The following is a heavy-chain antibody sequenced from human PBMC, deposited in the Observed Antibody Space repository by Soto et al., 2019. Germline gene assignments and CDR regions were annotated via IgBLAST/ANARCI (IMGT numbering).Heavy chain of an antibody. CDR1: GDSISSDDYY. J-gene: IGHJ5*02. D-gene: IGHD2-15*01. CDR2: FYYSGST. CDR3: ARGVVVVGAPRWFDP. Sequence: QVRLQESGPGLVKPSQTLSLTCTVSGDSISSDDYYWSWISQPPGKGLEWIGYFYYSGSTHYNPSLKSRLTISVDTSKNQFSLKLSSVTAADTAVYYCARGVVVVGAPRWFDPWGQGTLVTVSS. V-gene: IGHV4-30-4*01.